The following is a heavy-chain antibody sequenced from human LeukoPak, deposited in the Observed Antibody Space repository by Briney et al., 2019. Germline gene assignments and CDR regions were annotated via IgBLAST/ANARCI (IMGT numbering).Heavy chain of an antibody. D-gene: IGHD3-10*01. V-gene: IGHV4-59*01. CDR3: ARAVGGDGSGSL. Sequence: SETLSLTCTVSGNSISTYYWSWIRQPPGKGLEWIGYIYYRVTSDYNPSLKSRVTMSVDMSTRQISLKLSSVTAADTAVYYCARAVGGDGSGSLWGPGTLVTVSS. J-gene: IGHJ4*02. CDR2: IYYRVTS. CDR1: GNSISTYY.